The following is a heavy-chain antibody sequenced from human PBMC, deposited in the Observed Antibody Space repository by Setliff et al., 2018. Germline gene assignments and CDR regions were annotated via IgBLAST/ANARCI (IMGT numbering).Heavy chain of an antibody. Sequence: GASVKVSCKASGYTFTSYDINWVRQAPGQGLEWMGWINPNSGGTNYAQKFQGRVTMTRDTSISTAYMELSRLKSDDTAVYYCARGTLMSWGSYRTKFDPWGQGTLVTAPQ. CDR3: ARGTLMSWGSYRTKFDP. CDR1: GYTFTSYD. V-gene: IGHV1-2*02. CDR2: INPNSGGT. D-gene: IGHD3-16*02. J-gene: IGHJ5*02.